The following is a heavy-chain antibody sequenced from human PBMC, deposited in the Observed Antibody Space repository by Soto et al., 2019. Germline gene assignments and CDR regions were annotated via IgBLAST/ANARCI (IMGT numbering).Heavy chain of an antibody. Sequence: SVKVSCKASGGSFTYTLSWVRQAPGQGLEWMGGIIPIFGTTNYAQKFQGRVTITADESTKTAYMELSTLRSEDTAVYYCARLHSHGTYGMDGLGQGTTGTVSS. D-gene: IGHD5-18*01. J-gene: IGHJ6*02. CDR3: ARLHSHGTYGMDG. CDR2: IIPIFGTT. CDR1: GGSFTYT. V-gene: IGHV1-69*13.